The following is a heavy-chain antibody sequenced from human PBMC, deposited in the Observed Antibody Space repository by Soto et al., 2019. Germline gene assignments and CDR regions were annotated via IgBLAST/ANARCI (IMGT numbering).Heavy chain of an antibody. J-gene: IGHJ4*02. CDR2: INPRGGST. CDR1: GYTFTSYY. CDR3: SMQEDYYYGAGSASRYFDY. D-gene: IGHD3-10*01. V-gene: IGHV1-46*03. Sequence: QVQLVQSGAEVKKPGASVKVSCKASGYTFTSYYMHWVRQAPGQGLEWMGIINPRGGSTSYAQKFKGGVTMTRDTSTSTVYMELSSLRSEDTAVYYCSMQEDYYYGAGSASRYFDYWGQGTLVTVSS.